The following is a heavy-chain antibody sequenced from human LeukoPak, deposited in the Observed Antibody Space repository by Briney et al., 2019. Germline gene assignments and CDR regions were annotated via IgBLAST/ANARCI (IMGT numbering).Heavy chain of an antibody. Sequence: PSETLSLTCTVSGGSISSSSYYWGWIRQPPGKGLEWIGSIYYSGSTYYNPSLKSRVTISVDTSKNQFSLKLSSVTAADTAVYYCARLVVVVAAIDYWGQGTLVTVSS. CDR3: ARLVVVVAAIDY. D-gene: IGHD2-15*01. V-gene: IGHV4-39*01. CDR2: IYYSGST. CDR1: GGSISSSSYY. J-gene: IGHJ4*02.